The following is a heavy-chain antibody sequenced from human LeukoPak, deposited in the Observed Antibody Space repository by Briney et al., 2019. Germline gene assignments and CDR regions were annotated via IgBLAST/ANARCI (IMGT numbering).Heavy chain of an antibody. CDR2: ISYDGSNK. CDR3: AKDREQYQLLFYYYYGMDV. J-gene: IGHJ6*02. V-gene: IGHV3-30*18. CDR1: GFTFSSYG. D-gene: IGHD2-2*01. Sequence: PGRSLRLSCAASGFTFSSYGMHWVRQAPGKGLEWVAVISYDGSNKYYADSVKGRFTISRDNSKNTLYLQMNSLRAEDTSVYYCAKDREQYQLLFYYYYGMDVWGQGPTVTVTS.